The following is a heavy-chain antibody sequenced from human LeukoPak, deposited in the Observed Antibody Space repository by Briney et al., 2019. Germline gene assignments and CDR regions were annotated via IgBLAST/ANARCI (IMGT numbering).Heavy chain of an antibody. CDR1: GFTFSSYG. D-gene: IGHD3-3*01. CDR2: IRYDGSNK. V-gene: IGHV3-30*02. Sequence: GGSLRLSCAASGFTFSSYGMHWVRQAPGKGLEWVAFIRYDGSNKYYADSVKGRFTISRDNAKNSLYLQMNSLRAEDTAVYYCASPRWDFWSGYSHFDYWGQGTLVTVSS. CDR3: ASPRWDFWSGYSHFDY. J-gene: IGHJ4*02.